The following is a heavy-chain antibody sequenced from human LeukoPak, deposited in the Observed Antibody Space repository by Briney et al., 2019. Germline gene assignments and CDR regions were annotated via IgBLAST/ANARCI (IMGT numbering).Heavy chain of an antibody. CDR3: AKDGGAAGPH. CDR1: GFTFDDYA. Sequence: SLRLSCAASGFTFDDYAMHWVRQAPGKGLEWVSGISWNSGSIGYADSVKGRFTISRDNAKNSLYLQMNSLRAEDTALYYCAKDGGAAGPHWGQGTLVTVSS. V-gene: IGHV3-9*01. J-gene: IGHJ4*02. D-gene: IGHD6-13*01. CDR2: ISWNSGSI.